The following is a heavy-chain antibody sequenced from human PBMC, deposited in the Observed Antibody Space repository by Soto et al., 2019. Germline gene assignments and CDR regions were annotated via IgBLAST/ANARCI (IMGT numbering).Heavy chain of an antibody. V-gene: IGHV4-61*01. CDR1: GGFVSSGSYY. CDR2: MSHSGGT. CDR3: ARVERGTATTVVDAFDI. D-gene: IGHD1-1*01. J-gene: IGHJ3*02. Sequence: SETLSLTCAVYGGFVSSGSYYWSWIRQPPEKGLEWIGEMSHSGGTHFNPSLKSRVIISVDTSKNQFSLKMGSVTAADTALYYCARVERGTATTVVDAFDIWGPGTMGTVSS.